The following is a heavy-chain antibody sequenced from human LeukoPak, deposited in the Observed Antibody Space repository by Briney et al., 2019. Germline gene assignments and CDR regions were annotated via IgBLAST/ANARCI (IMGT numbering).Heavy chain of an antibody. J-gene: IGHJ6*02. V-gene: IGHV1-8*01. Sequence: ASVKVSCKASGYTFTSYDINWVRQATGQGLEWMGWMNPDSGNTGYAQKFQGRVTMTRNTSISTAYMELSSLRSEDTAVYYCARVILVRGVIHYYYYGMDVWGQGTTVTVPS. CDR1: GYTFTSYD. CDR3: ARVILVRGVIHYYYYGMDV. CDR2: MNPDSGNT. D-gene: IGHD3-10*01.